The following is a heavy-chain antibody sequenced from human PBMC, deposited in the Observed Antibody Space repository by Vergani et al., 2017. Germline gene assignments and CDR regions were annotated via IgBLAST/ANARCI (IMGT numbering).Heavy chain of an antibody. CDR3: AREESGYYFDY. CDR1: GGSISSYY. V-gene: IGHV4-59*01. D-gene: IGHD6-25*01. Sequence: QVQLQESGPGLVKPSETLSLTCTVSGGSISSYYWSWIRQPPGKGLEWIGYIYYSGSTNYNPSLKSRVTISVDTSKNQFSLKLSSVTAADTAVYYCAREESGYYFDYWGQGTLVTVSS. CDR2: IYYSGST. J-gene: IGHJ4*02.